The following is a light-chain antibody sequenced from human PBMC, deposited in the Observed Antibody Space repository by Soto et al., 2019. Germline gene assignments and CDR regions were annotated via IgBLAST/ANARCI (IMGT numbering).Light chain of an antibody. V-gene: IGKV3-15*01. CDR2: AAS. Sequence: EIVMTQSPATLSVSPGERATLSCRASQTVSINLAWYQQKPGQAPRLLIYAASTRATGIPARFSGSGSGTEFTLTISSLQSEDFAIYYCQQYDKWTLTFGGGTKVEIK. CDR1: QTVSIN. J-gene: IGKJ4*01. CDR3: QQYDKWTLT.